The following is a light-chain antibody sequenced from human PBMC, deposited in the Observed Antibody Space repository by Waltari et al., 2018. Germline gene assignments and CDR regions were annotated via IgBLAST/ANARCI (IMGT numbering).Light chain of an antibody. V-gene: IGKV1-39*01. CDR1: QSISTS. J-gene: IGKJ2*01. CDR2: SAS. Sequence: DIQMTQSPSSLSASVGDRITITCRASQSISTSLNWYQQNPGTAPKLLIYSASSLQSVVPSRFSGSGSGTDFTLTISSLQPEDFATYYCQQSFSTPYTFGQGTKLEIK. CDR3: QQSFSTPYT.